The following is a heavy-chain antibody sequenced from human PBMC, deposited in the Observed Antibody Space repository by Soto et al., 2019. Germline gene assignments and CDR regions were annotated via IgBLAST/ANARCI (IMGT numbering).Heavy chain of an antibody. CDR2: IYYSGST. CDR1: GGSVSSGSYY. V-gene: IGHV4-61*01. J-gene: IGHJ5*02. D-gene: IGHD5-18*01. CDR3: ARVIARYSYGFRWFDP. Sequence: SETLSLTCTVSGGSVSSGSYYWSWIRQPPGKGLEWIGYIYYSGSTNYNPSLKSRVTISVDTSKNQFSLKLSSVTAADTAVYYCARVIARYSYGFRWFDPWGQGTLVTVSS.